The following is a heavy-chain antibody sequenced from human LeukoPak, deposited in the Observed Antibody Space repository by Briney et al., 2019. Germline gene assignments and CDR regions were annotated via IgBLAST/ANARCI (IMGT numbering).Heavy chain of an antibody. J-gene: IGHJ4*02. D-gene: IGHD4-11*01. CDR1: GFTFSSYS. CDR3: VRSAFLTTEFYFDY. CDR2: ISSSSSTI. Sequence: GGSLRLSCAASGFTFSSYSMNWVRQAPGKGLEWVSYISSSSSTIKYADSVKGRFTISRDNAKKSLYLQMNSLRAEDTAVYYCVRSAFLTTEFYFDYWGQGTLVTVSS. V-gene: IGHV3-48*01.